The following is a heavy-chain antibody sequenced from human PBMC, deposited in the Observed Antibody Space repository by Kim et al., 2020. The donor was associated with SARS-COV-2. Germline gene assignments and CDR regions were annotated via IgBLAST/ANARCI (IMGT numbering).Heavy chain of an antibody. Sequence: GGSLRLSCAASGFTFSSYAMHWVRQAPGKGLEYVSAISSNGGSTYYANSVKGRFTISRDNSKNTLYLQMGSLRAEDMAVYYCARGPRWLQSPLGYWGQGTLVTVSS. CDR2: ISSNGGST. D-gene: IGHD5-12*01. J-gene: IGHJ4*02. CDR1: GFTFSSYA. CDR3: ARGPRWLQSPLGY. V-gene: IGHV3-64*01.